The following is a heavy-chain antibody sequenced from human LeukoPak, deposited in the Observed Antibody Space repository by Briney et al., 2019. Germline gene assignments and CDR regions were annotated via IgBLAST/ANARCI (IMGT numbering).Heavy chain of an antibody. CDR2: FSASGNS. J-gene: IGHJ5*02. V-gene: IGHV4-61*02. Sequence: ASETLSLTCTVSGGSISSSSYYWGWIRQPAGKGLEWIGRFSASGNSNYNPSLKSRLTISVDTSKNQFSLKLTSVTAADTAVYYCARDSRYCNGGYCSNWFDPWGQGTLVTVSS. CDR3: ARDSRYCNGGYCSNWFDP. CDR1: GGSISSSSYY. D-gene: IGHD2-15*01.